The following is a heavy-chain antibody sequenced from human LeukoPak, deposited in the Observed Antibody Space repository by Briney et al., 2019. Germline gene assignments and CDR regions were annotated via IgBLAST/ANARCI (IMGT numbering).Heavy chain of an antibody. Sequence: GGSLRLSCAASGFTVSSNYMSWVRQAPGKGLEWVSVIYSGGKTYYADSVKGRFTISRDNSKNTLYLQMNSLRAGDTAVYYCARSIGDYESEVFDIWGQGTMVTVSS. D-gene: IGHD4-17*01. J-gene: IGHJ3*02. CDR3: ARSIGDYESEVFDI. CDR1: GFTVSSNY. V-gene: IGHV3-53*01. CDR2: IYSGGKT.